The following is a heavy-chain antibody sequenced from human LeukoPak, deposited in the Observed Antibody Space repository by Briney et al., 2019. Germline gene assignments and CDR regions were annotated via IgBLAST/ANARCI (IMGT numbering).Heavy chain of an antibody. V-gene: IGHV3-53*01. CDR3: ASRHCSGGDCYFAGADPFDH. Sequence: GGSLRLSCAASGFTVSSTYMSWVRQSPGKGLEWVSVVYKDGKMFYIDSVKGRFAISRDTSKNTVYLQMNNLRAEDTAVYYCASRHCSGGDCYFAGADPFDHWGQGTLVTVSS. J-gene: IGHJ4*02. CDR2: VYKDGKM. D-gene: IGHD2-21*01. CDR1: GFTVSSTY.